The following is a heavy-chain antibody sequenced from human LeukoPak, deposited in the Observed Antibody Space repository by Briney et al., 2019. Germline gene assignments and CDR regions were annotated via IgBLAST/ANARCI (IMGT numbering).Heavy chain of an antibody. Sequence: GGSLRLSCSASGFTFNNYALTWVRQTPGKGLECVSAISGDGVSPYYADSVRGRFTISRDNSKNTLYLQMNSLRVEDTAVYFCARDPGAFPYFFDSWGQGTLVTVSS. CDR1: GFTFNNYA. D-gene: IGHD4/OR15-4a*01. CDR2: ISGDGVSP. V-gene: IGHV3-23*01. CDR3: ARDPGAFPYFFDS. J-gene: IGHJ4*02.